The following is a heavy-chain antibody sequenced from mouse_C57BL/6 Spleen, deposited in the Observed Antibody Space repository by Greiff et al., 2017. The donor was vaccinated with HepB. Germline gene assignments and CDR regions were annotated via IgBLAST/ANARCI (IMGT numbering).Heavy chain of an antibody. CDR2: IWSGGST. D-gene: IGHD4-1*01. CDR3: ARGGNWEGLFAY. V-gene: IGHV2-2*01. CDR1: GFSLTSYG. J-gene: IGHJ3*01. Sequence: QVQLQQSGPGLVQPSQSLSITCTVSGFSLTSYGVHWVRQSPGKGLEWLGVIWSGGSTDYNAAFISRLSISKDKSKSQVFFKMNSLQADDTAIYYCARGGNWEGLFAYWGQGTLVTVSA.